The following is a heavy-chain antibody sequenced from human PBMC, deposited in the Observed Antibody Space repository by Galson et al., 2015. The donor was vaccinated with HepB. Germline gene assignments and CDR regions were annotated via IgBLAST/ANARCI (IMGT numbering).Heavy chain of an antibody. J-gene: IGHJ3*02. CDR2: ISYDGSNK. D-gene: IGHD5-24*01. Sequence: SLRLSCAASGFTFSSYGMHWVRQAPGKGLEWVAVISYDGSNKYYADSVKGRFTISRDNSKNTLYLQMNSLRAEDTAVHYCAKGVEMATIGRGAFDIWGQGIMVTVSS. CDR1: GFTFSSYG. CDR3: AKGVEMATIGRGAFDI. V-gene: IGHV3-30*18.